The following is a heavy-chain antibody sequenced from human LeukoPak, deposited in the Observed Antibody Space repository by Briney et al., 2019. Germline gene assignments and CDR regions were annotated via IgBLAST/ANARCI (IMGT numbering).Heavy chain of an antibody. CDR2: ISYDGSNK. D-gene: IGHD3-22*01. Sequence: PGRSLRLSCAASGFTFSSYAMHWVRQAPGKGLEGVAVISYDGSNKYYADSVKGRFTISRDNSKNTLYLQMNSLRAEDTAVYYCAREPGSMIVVVSHYYGMDVWGQGTTVTVSS. CDR1: GFTFSSYA. V-gene: IGHV3-30*14. J-gene: IGHJ6*02. CDR3: AREPGSMIVVVSHYYGMDV.